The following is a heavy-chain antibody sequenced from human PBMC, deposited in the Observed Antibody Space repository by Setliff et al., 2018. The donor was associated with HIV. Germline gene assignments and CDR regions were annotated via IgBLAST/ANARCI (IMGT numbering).Heavy chain of an antibody. D-gene: IGHD3-10*01. CDR2: IFPSDSDT. V-gene: IGHV5-51*01. Sequence: GESLKISCNTSGYSFPHYWIGWVRQIPGKGLEWVAIIFPSDSDTSYSTSFEGQVTISADKSTNTAYLQWSTLTASDTATYYCTRHPLRPVISQYYYFADVWGTGTTVTVSS. CDR3: TRHPLRPVISQYYYFADV. J-gene: IGHJ6*04. CDR1: GYSFPHYW.